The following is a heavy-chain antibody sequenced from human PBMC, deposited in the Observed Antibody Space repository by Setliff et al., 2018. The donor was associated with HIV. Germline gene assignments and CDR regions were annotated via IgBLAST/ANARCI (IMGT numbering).Heavy chain of an antibody. V-gene: IGHV4-4*02. CDR3: AGGPGTTSIDY. CDR2: INHSGST. CDR1: GGSINGSNW. D-gene: IGHD1-26*01. J-gene: IGHJ4*02. Sequence: SETLSLTCAVSGGSINGSNWWSWVRQPPGKGLEWIGEINHSGSTNYNMSLWSRVTTSLDASRNQFSLELISVTAADTAVYYCAGGPGTTSIDYWAQGTLVTVSS.